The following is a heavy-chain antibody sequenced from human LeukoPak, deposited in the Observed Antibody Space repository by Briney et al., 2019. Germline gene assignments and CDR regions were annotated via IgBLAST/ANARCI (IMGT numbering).Heavy chain of an antibody. V-gene: IGHV1-2*02. CDR2: INPNSGGT. Sequence: GASVKVSCKASGYTFTGYYMHWVRQAPGQGLEWMGWINPNSGGTNYAQKFQGRVTMTRDTSISTAYMELSRLRSDDTAVYYCARDGFSRTTIFGVVIINYFDYWGQGTLVTVSS. D-gene: IGHD3-3*01. CDR3: ARDGFSRTTIFGVVIINYFDY. J-gene: IGHJ4*02. CDR1: GYTFTGYY.